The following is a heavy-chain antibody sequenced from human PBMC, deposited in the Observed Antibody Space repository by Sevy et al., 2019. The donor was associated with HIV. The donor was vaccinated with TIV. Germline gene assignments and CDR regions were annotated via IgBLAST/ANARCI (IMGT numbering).Heavy chain of an antibody. CDR3: ARSAGNWDYFDY. CDR2: ISGISTYT. Sequence: GGSLRLSCAASGFSFSDYDVSWIRQAPGKGLEWVSDISGISTYTYYADSVKGRFTISRDKAKNSMYLQLNSLRAEDTAVYYCARSAGNWDYFDYWGQGTLVTVSS. D-gene: IGHD7-27*01. V-gene: IGHV3-11*06. J-gene: IGHJ4*02. CDR1: GFSFSDYD.